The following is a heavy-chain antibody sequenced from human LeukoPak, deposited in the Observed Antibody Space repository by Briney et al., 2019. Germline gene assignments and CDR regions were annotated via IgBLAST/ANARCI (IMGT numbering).Heavy chain of an antibody. D-gene: IGHD4-23*01. CDR2: IYYSGST. J-gene: IGHJ4*02. Sequence: SETLSLTCTVSGGSVSSGSYYWSWTRQPPGKGLEWIGYIYYSGSTNYNPSLKSRVTISVDTSKNQFSLKLSSVTAADTAVYYCARSNSVVTTDYWGQGTLVTVSS. CDR1: GGSVSSGSYY. V-gene: IGHV4-61*01. CDR3: ARSNSVVTTDY.